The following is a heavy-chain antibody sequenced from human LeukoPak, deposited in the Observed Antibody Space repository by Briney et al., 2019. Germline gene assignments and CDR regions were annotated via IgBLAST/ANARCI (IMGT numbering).Heavy chain of an antibody. CDR3: ARQTLYYDFWSGYYQFNWFDP. CDR1: GYSISSGYY. D-gene: IGHD3-3*01. CDR2: IYHSGST. V-gene: IGHV4-38-2*01. J-gene: IGHJ5*02. Sequence: PSETLSLTCAVSGYSISSGYYWGWIRQPPGKGLEWIGSIYHSGSTYYNPSLKSRVTISVDTSKNQFSLKLSSVTAADTAVYYCARQTLYYDFWSGYYQFNWFDPRGQGTLVTVSS.